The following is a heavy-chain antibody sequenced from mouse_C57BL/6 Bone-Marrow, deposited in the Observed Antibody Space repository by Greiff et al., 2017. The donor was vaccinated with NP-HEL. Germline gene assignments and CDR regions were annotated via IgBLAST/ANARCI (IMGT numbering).Heavy chain of an antibody. CDR1: GYTFTDYE. V-gene: IGHV1-15*01. D-gene: IGHD2-5*01. CDR2: IDPETGGT. CDR3: TRFSNYEDDY. J-gene: IGHJ2*01. Sequence: QVQLQQSGAELVRPGASVTLSCKASGYTFTDYEMHWVKQTPVHGLEWIGAIDPETGGTAYNQKFKGKAILTADKSSSTAYMELRSLTSEDSAVYYCTRFSNYEDDYWGQGTTLTVSS.